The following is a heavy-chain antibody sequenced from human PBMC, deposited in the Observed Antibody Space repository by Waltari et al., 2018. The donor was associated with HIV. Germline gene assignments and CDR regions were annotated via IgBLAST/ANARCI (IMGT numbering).Heavy chain of an antibody. J-gene: IGHJ1*01. V-gene: IGHV4-39*01. CDR1: GDSVDTRNFF. Sequence: QVQLQESGPGLVTPSGTLCRVGIVSGDSVDTRNFFWGLFRQSPGGGPEWIGSGLISGQIYSNPSLRGRVTVSVDASKNQFSLRLTSVTAADTAVYYCVRHAAAYRTEEPNVGWWLAGYFQPWGPGTLVIVSS. D-gene: IGHD2-15*01. CDR2: GLISGQI. CDR3: VRHAAAYRTEEPNVGWWLAGYFQP.